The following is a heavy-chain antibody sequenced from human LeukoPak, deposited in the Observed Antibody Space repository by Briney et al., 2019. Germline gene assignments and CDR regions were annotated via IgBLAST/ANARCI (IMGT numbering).Heavy chain of an antibody. Sequence: GGSLRLVCSPSGFTCSNYNMSRHRQAPGKGLEWVSSISSGSGFMYYADSVKGRFTIFRDNAKNSLYLQMNSLRAEDTGVYYCATGGSLTSHRNWFDPWRQGTLVTVSS. CDR3: ATGGSLTSHRNWFDP. D-gene: IGHD4-11*01. V-gene: IGHV3-21*06. CDR1: GFTCSNYN. J-gene: IGHJ5*02. CDR2: ISSGSGFM.